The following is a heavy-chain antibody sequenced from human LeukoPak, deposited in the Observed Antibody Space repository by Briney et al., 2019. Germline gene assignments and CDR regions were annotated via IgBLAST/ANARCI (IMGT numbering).Heavy chain of an antibody. D-gene: IGHD2-15*01. CDR3: ARDYGGPHYFDY. Sequence: GGSLRLSCAASGFTFSSHDMNWVRQAPGKGLEWVSSITTATSSYIYFADSVKGRFTISRDDAKNSLYLQMDSLRAEDTAVYYCARDYGGPHYFDYWGQGTLVTVSS. CDR2: ITTATSSYI. V-gene: IGHV3-21*01. J-gene: IGHJ4*02. CDR1: GFTFSSHD.